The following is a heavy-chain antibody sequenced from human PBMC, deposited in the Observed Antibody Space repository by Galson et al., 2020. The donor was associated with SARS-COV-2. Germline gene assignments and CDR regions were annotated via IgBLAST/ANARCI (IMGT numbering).Heavy chain of an antibody. CDR2: IYYDGRT. CDR3: ARSGWFASYFDY. V-gene: IGHV4-39*07. D-gene: IGHD6-19*01. J-gene: IGHJ4*02. Sequence: SETLSLTCNVSGGSISGSSYYWGWIRQPPGKGLEWIGSIYYDGRTLYNPSLKSRVTILVAASKTQFSLSLSSVTAADTAVYYCARSGWFASYFDYWGQGTLVTVSS. CDR1: GGSISGSSYY.